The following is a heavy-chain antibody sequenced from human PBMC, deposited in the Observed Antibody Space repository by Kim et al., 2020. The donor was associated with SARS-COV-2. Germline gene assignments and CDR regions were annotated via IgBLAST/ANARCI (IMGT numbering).Heavy chain of an antibody. V-gene: IGHV3-7*03. Sequence: GGSLRLSCAASGFTFSSYWMSWVRQAPGKGLEWVANIKQDGSEKYYVDSVKGRFTISRDNAKNSLYLQMNSLRAEDTAVYYCARDESEPRIQLWEFGKLNYYCYYGMDVWGQGTTVTVSS. J-gene: IGHJ6*02. D-gene: IGHD5-18*01. CDR1: GFTFSSYW. CDR2: IKQDGSEK. CDR3: ARDESEPRIQLWEFGKLNYYCYYGMDV.